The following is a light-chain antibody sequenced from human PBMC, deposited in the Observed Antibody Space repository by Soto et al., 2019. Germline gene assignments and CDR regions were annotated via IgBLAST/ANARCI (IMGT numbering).Light chain of an antibody. CDR1: QSISSW. V-gene: IGKV1-5*01. Sequence: DIQMTQSPSTLSASVGDRVTITCRASQSISSWLAWYQQKPGKAPKLLIYDASSLESGVPSRFSGSGSGTEFTLTISSLQPDDFATYYCQQYNSYSWTFGQWTMVDIK. CDR2: DAS. CDR3: QQYNSYSWT. J-gene: IGKJ1*01.